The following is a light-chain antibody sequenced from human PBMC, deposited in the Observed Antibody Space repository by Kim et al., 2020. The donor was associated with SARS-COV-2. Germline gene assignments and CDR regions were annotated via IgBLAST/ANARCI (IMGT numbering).Light chain of an antibody. Sequence: LSLSPGERSTPSCRASQSVSSSYLAWYRQKPGQAPRLLIYGASSRATGIPDRFSGSGSGTDFTLTISRLEPEDFAVYYCQQYGRTFGQGTKVDIK. CDR2: GAS. V-gene: IGKV3-20*01. CDR3: QQYGRT. J-gene: IGKJ1*01. CDR1: QSVSSSY.